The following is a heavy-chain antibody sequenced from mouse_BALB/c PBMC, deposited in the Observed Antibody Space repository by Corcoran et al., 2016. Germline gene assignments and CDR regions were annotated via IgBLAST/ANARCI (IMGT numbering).Heavy chain of an antibody. V-gene: IGHV1S136*01. J-gene: IGHJ4*01. CDR1: GYTFTSYV. CDR3: ARLYPGIARDY. Sequence: EVQLQKSGTELVKPGASVKMSCTASGYTFTSYVMHWVKQRPGQGIEWIGYINPYNDGTKYNEKFKGTATLTSYKSSSTAYMELSSLTSKDSAVYYCARLYPGIARDYWGQGTSVTVSS. CDR2: INPYNDGT.